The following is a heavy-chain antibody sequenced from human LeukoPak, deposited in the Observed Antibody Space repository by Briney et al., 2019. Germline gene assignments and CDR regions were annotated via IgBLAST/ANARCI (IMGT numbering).Heavy chain of an antibody. J-gene: IGHJ4*02. Sequence: SVKVSCKASGGTFSSYAISWVRQAPGQGLEWIGGIIPIFGTANYAQKFQGRVTITADESTSTAYMELSSLRSEDTAVYYCARDYYGSGSYYKPFDYWGQGTLVTVSS. V-gene: IGHV1-69*13. CDR1: GGTFSSYA. CDR3: ARDYYGSGSYYKPFDY. D-gene: IGHD3-10*01. CDR2: IIPIFGTA.